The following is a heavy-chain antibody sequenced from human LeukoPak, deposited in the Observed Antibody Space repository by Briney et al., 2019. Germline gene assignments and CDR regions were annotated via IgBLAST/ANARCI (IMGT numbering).Heavy chain of an antibody. J-gene: IGHJ4*02. CDR3: WARDPHDFDY. CDR1: GYTFTNHS. Sequence: GASVKVSCKASGYTFTNHSINWVRQAPGQGLEWMGWINTNTGNPTYAQGFTGRFVFSLDTSVSTAYLQISSLKADDTAVYYCWARDPHDFDYWGQGTLVTVSS. D-gene: IGHD2-21*02. CDR2: INTNTGNP. V-gene: IGHV7-4-1*02.